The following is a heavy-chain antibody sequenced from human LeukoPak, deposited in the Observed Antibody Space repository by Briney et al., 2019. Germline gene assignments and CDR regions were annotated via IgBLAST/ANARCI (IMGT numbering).Heavy chain of an antibody. Sequence: GGSLRLSCAASGFTFSSYAMHWVRQAPGKGLEWAAVISYDGSNKYYADSVKGRFTISRDNSKNTLYLQMNSLRAEDTAVYYCARDQGQQLAIDYWGQGTLVTVSS. CDR3: ARDQGQQLAIDY. D-gene: IGHD6-13*01. CDR1: GFTFSSYA. CDR2: ISYDGSNK. J-gene: IGHJ4*02. V-gene: IGHV3-30*04.